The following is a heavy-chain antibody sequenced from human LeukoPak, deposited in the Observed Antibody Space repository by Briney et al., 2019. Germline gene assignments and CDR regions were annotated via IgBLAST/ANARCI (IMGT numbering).Heavy chain of an antibody. Sequence: SETLSLTCTVSDGSITNYYWSWIRQPPGRGLEWIGHISYKGITSYNPSLKSRVTISVDTSKNQFSLKLSSVTAADTAVYYCASITIFGVVIEGSLRWGQGTLVTVSS. J-gene: IGHJ4*02. V-gene: IGHV4-59*08. CDR3: ASITIFGVVIEGSLR. CDR2: ISYKGIT. D-gene: IGHD3-3*01. CDR1: DGSITNYY.